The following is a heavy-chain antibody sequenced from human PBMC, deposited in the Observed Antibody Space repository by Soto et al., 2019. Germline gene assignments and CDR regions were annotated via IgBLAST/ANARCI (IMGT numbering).Heavy chain of an antibody. CDR2: IYYSGST. V-gene: IGHV4-31*03. D-gene: IGHD5-12*01. CDR3: VRVIDIVATGVNAFDI. CDR1: GGSISSGGYY. J-gene: IGHJ3*02. Sequence: QVQLQESGPGLVKPSQTLSLTCTVSGGSISSGGYYWSWIRQHTGKGLEWIGYIYYSGSTYYNPSLKSRVTISVDTSKNQFSLKLSSVTAADTALYYCVRVIDIVATGVNAFDIWGQGTMVTVSS.